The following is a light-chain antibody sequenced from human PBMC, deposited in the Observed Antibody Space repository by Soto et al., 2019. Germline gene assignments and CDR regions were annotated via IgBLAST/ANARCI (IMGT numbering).Light chain of an antibody. CDR3: QQSYITPYA. J-gene: IGKJ2*01. V-gene: IGKV1-39*01. CDR1: QSISVH. CDR2: AAS. Sequence: DIQMTQSPSSLSASVGDTVTITCRASQSISVHLNWYQQKGGKVPKLLIYAASNLYSGVTSRFSGSGSETDFALTISSLQPEDFATYYCQQSYITPYAFRHGTRLEIK.